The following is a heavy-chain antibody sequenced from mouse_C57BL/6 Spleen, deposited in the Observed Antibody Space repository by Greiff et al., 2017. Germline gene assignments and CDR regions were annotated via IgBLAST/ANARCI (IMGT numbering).Heavy chain of an antibody. D-gene: IGHD1-1*01. CDR3: ARQSYYGSFDY. Sequence: EVQGVESGGGLVQPGGSLKLSCAASGFTFSDYYMYWVRQTPEKRLEWVAYISNGGGSTYYPDTVKGRFTISRDNAKNTLYLQMSRLKSADTAMYYCARQSYYGSFDYWGQGTTLTVSS. V-gene: IGHV5-12*01. CDR2: ISNGGGST. J-gene: IGHJ2*01. CDR1: GFTFSDYY.